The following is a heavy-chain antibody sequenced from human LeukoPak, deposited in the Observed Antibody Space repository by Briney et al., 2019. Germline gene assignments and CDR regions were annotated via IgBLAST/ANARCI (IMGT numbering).Heavy chain of an antibody. CDR1: GFTFSSYA. V-gene: IGHV3-23*01. CDR2: ISGSGGST. D-gene: IGHD3-10*01. Sequence: PGGSLRLSCAASGFTFSSYAMSWVRQAPGKGLEWVSAISGSGGSTYYADSVKGRFTISRDNSKNTLYLQMNSLRAEDTAVYYCAKEQTALLRFGETGGYWFDPWGQGTLVTVSS. CDR3: AKEQTALLRFGETGGYWFDP. J-gene: IGHJ5*02.